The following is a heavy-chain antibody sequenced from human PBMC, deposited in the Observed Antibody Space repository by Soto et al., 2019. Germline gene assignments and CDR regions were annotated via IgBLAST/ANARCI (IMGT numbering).Heavy chain of an antibody. CDR1: GYTFTSYA. D-gene: IGHD6-19*01. V-gene: IGHV1-3*01. Sequence: ASVKVSCKASGYTFTSYAMHWVRQAPGQRLEWMGWINAGNGNTKYSQKFQGRVTITRDTSASTAYMELSRLRSDDTAVYYCAISGRWLSVLGYWGQGTLVTVSS. J-gene: IGHJ4*02. CDR3: AISGRWLSVLGY. CDR2: INAGNGNT.